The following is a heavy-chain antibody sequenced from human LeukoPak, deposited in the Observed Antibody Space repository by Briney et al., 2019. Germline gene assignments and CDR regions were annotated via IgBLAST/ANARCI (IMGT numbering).Heavy chain of an antibody. Sequence: QSGGSLRLSCAASGFTVSSNYMSWVRQAPGKGLEWVSVIYSGGSTYYSDYVKGRFTITRDNSKNTLYLQMNSLRAEDTAVYYCARVWWELRGAFDYWGQGTLVTVSS. CDR3: ARVWWELRGAFDY. J-gene: IGHJ4*02. V-gene: IGHV3-53*01. D-gene: IGHD1-26*01. CDR2: IYSGGST. CDR1: GFTVSSNY.